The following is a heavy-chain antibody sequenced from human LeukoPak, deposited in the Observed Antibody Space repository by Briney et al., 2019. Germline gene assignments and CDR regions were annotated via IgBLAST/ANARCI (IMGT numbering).Heavy chain of an antibody. V-gene: IGHV1-69*13. CDR3: AREWYSSGWYGGHDAFDI. D-gene: IGHD6-19*01. Sequence: GASVKVSCKASGGTFSSYAISWVRQAPGQGLEWMGGIIPIFGTANYARKFQGRVTITADESTSTAYMELSSLRSEDTAVYYCAREWYSSGWYGGHDAFDIWGQGTMVTVSS. J-gene: IGHJ3*02. CDR1: GGTFSSYA. CDR2: IIPIFGTA.